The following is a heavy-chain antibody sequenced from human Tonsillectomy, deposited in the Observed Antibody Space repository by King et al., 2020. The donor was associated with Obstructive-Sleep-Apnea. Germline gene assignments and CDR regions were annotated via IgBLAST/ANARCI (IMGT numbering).Heavy chain of an antibody. D-gene: IGHD3-22*01. Sequence: QLVQSGAEVKKPGASVKVSCKASGYTFTSYYMHWVRQAPGQGLEWMGIINPSGGSTSYAQKFQGRVTMTRDTSTSTVYMELSSLRSEDTAVYYCARDGAYDSSGYYGFFARTRDEPIDYWGQGTLVTVSS. CDR2: INPSGGST. J-gene: IGHJ4*02. V-gene: IGHV1-46*01. CDR1: GYTFTSYY. CDR3: ARDGAYDSSGYYGFFARTRDEPIDY.